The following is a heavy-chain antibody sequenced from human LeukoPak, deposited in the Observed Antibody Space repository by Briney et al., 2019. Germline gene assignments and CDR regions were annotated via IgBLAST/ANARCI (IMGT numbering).Heavy chain of an antibody. CDR2: IYTSGST. Sequence: SETLSLTCTVSGGSISSGSYYWSWIRQPAGKGLEWIGRIYTSGSTNYNPSLKSRVTISVDTSRKQVSLKLSSVTAANRAVYYCESAHRWLQFRFDYGGQGTLVTVSS. D-gene: IGHD5-24*01. V-gene: IGHV4-61*02. J-gene: IGHJ4*02. CDR3: ESAHRWLQFRFDY. CDR1: GGSISSGSYY.